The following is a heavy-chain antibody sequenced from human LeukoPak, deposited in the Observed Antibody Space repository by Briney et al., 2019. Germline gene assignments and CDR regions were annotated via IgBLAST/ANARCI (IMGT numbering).Heavy chain of an antibody. J-gene: IGHJ4*02. CDR1: GGSISSSSYY. CDR2: IYYSGST. V-gene: IGHV4-39*01. CDR3: ALRRSGTYYFVY. D-gene: IGHD2-15*01. Sequence: PSETLSLTCTVSGGSISSSSYYWGWLRQPSGKGLEWIGTIYYSGSTYYNPSLKRRVTISVDTSRNQFSLKLSSVTAADTAVYYCALRRSGTYYFVYWRQGALVAVSS.